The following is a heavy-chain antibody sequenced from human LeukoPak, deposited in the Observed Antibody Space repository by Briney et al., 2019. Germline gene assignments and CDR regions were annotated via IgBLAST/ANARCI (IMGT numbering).Heavy chain of an antibody. J-gene: IGHJ4*02. Sequence: GGSLRLPCAASGFTVSSNYMSWVRQAPGKGLEWVSVLYSGGNTYYADSVKGRFTISRDNSKNTLYLQMNSLRAEDTAVYYCARGFASYYYDSSGYYGYYFDYWGQGTLVTVSS. CDR3: ARGFASYYYDSSGYYGYYFDY. D-gene: IGHD3-22*01. V-gene: IGHV3-66*01. CDR1: GFTVSSNY. CDR2: LYSGGNT.